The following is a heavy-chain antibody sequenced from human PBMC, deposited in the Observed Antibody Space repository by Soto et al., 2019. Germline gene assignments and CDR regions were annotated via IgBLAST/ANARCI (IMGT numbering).Heavy chain of an antibody. J-gene: IGHJ4*02. CDR2: ISGSGGST. CDR1: GFTFSSYA. D-gene: IGHD6-19*01. CDR3: AKDPRHKQWLADFDY. Sequence: GGSLRLSCAASGFTFSSYAMSWVRQAPGKGLEWVSAISGSGGSTYYADSVKGRFTISRDNSKNTLYLQINSLRAEDTAVYYCAKDPRHKQWLADFDYWGQGTLVTVSS. V-gene: IGHV3-23*01.